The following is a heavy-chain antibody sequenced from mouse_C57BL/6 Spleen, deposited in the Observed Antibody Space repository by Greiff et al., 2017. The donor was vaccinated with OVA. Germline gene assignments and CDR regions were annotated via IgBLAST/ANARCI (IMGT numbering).Heavy chain of an antibody. CDR3: ARDGVSYYFDF. J-gene: IGHJ2*01. CDR2: ISAGGSYT. V-gene: IGHV5-4*01. Sequence: EVMLVESGGGLVKPGGSLKLSCAASGFTFSSSAMSWVRQTPEKRLEWVATISAGGSYTYYPDNVKGRFTISRDNAKNNLYLQIGHLKSEDTAMEYCARDGVSYYFDFGGKGTTLTVAS. CDR1: GFTFSSSA.